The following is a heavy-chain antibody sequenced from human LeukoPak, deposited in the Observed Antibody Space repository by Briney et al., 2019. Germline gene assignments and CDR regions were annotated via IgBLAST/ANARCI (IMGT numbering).Heavy chain of an antibody. J-gene: IGHJ3*02. V-gene: IGHV1-69*01. CDR3: ARASQDYYGSGSYYRGGDAFDI. CDR1: GGTFSSYA. CDR2: IIPIFGTA. Sequence: SVKVSCKASGGTFSSYAISWVRQAPGQGLEWMGGIIPIFGTANYAQKFQGRVTITADESTSTAYMELSSLRSDDTAVYYCARASQDYYGSGSYYRGGDAFDIWGQGTMVTVSS. D-gene: IGHD3-10*01.